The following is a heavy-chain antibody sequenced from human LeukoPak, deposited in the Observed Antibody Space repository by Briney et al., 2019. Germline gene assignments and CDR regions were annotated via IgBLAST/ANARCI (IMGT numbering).Heavy chain of an antibody. CDR3: ASAGRSGCFDY. V-gene: IGHV4-34*01. D-gene: IGHD3-3*01. Sequence: SETLSLTCAVYGGSFSGYYWSWVRQPPGKGLEWIVEIDHSESTNYNPSLKSRVTISVDTSKNQFSLKLSSVTAADTAVYYCASAGRSGCFDYWGQGTLVTVSS. J-gene: IGHJ4*02. CDR1: GGSFSGYY. CDR2: IDHSEST.